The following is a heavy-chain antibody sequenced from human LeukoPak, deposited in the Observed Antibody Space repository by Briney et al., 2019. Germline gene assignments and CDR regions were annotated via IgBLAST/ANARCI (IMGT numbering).Heavy chain of an antibody. Sequence: PGGSLRLSCAASGFTFSSYSMNWVRQAPGKGLEWVSYISSSSSTIYYADSVKGRFTIFRDNAKNSLYLQMNSLRAEDTAVYYCARGALGDSSGSFDYWGQGTLVTVSS. V-gene: IGHV3-48*04. CDR3: ARGALGDSSGSFDY. D-gene: IGHD3-22*01. CDR1: GFTFSSYS. J-gene: IGHJ4*02. CDR2: ISSSSSTI.